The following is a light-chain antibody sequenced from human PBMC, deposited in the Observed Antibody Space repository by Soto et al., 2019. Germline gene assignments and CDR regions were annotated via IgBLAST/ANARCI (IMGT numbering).Light chain of an antibody. CDR3: QSYDSSLSGSI. CDR2: ANS. Sequence: QSVLTQPPSVSGAPGQRVTISCTGSSSNIGAGYDVHWYQKLPGTAPKLLIYANSNRPSGVPDRFSGSKSGPSASLAITGLQADDEADYYCQSYDSSLSGSIFGGGTKLTVL. CDR1: SSNIGAGYD. V-gene: IGLV1-40*01. J-gene: IGLJ2*01.